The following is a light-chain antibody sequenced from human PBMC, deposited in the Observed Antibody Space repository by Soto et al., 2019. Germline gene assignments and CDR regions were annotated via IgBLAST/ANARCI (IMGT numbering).Light chain of an antibody. CDR1: QSISSF. Sequence: DIQMTQSPSTLSASVGDRVTVTCRASQSISSFLAWYQRKPCKAPNLLIYDASILESGVASRFSGSGSGTEFTLTIRSVQPDDFATYVWQQYDTYLWTFGQGKKVDI. CDR3: QQYDTYLWT. J-gene: IGKJ1*01. CDR2: DAS. V-gene: IGKV1-5*01.